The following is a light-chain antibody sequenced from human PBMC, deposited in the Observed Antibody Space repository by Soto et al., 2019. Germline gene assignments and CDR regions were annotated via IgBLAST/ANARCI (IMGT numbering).Light chain of an antibody. CDR1: QSVSSF. CDR2: DAS. J-gene: IGKJ2*01. CDR3: QQRSNWPPYT. V-gene: IGKV3-11*01. Sequence: EIVLTQSPATLSLSPGERATLSCRASQSVSSFLAWYQQKPGQAPRLHIYDASNRATGIPARFSGSGSGTDFTLPISNLEPEDFAVYYCQQRSNWPPYTFGQGTKLEIK.